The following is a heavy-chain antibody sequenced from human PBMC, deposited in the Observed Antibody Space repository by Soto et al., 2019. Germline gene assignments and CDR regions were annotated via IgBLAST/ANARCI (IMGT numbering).Heavy chain of an antibody. CDR3: AKSYNSGWCSGDWFDP. Sequence: QVQLVESGGGVVQPGRSLRLSCAASGFTFSTYGMHWVRQAPGKGLEWVALIWYDGSNKYYADSVKGRFTISRDNSKNTLYLQMNSLRAEDTAIYYCAKSYNSGWCSGDWFDPWGQGTLVTVSS. J-gene: IGHJ5*02. V-gene: IGHV3-33*06. CDR1: GFTFSTYG. CDR2: IWYDGSNK. D-gene: IGHD6-19*01.